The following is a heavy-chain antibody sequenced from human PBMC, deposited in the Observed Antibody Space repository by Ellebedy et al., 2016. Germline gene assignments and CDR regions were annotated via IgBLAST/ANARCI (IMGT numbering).Heavy chain of an antibody. D-gene: IGHD5-12*01. V-gene: IGHV3-30*18. CDR2: ISYDGSNE. CDR1: GFTFNNYA. J-gene: IGHJ6*03. Sequence: GGSLRLSXAASGFTFNNYAIHWVRQAPGKGLEWVAVISYDGSNEYYADSVKGRFTISRDNSKNTLYLQMNSLRAEDTAVYFCAKDLHGYDYYYFYYMDVWGKGTTVTVPS. CDR3: AKDLHGYDYYYFYYMDV.